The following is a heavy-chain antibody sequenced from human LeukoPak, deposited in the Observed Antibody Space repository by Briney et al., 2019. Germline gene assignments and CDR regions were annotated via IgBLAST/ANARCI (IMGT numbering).Heavy chain of an antibody. J-gene: IGHJ6*03. D-gene: IGHD5-12*01. CDR2: ISGSGGST. CDR1: GFTFSSYG. Sequence: GGTLRLSCAASGFTFSSYGMSWVRQAPGKGLEWVSAISGSGGSTYYADSVKGRFTISRDDSKNTAYLQLNSLETEDTAVYYCTRFSASLQNYMDVWGKGTTVTVSS. CDR3: TRFSASLQNYMDV. V-gene: IGHV3-23*01.